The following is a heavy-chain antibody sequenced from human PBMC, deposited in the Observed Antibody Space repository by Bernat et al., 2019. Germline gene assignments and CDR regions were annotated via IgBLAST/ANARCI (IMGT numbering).Heavy chain of an antibody. Sequence: EVQLVESGGGLVQPGRSLRLSCTASGFTFGDYAMSWFRQAPGKGLEWVGFIRSKAYGGTTEYAASVKGRFTISRDDSKSIAYLQMNSLKTEDTAVYYCTRDLGSSGWYSDYWGQGTLVIVSS. CDR2: IRSKAYGGTT. CDR1: GFTFGDYA. V-gene: IGHV3-49*03. CDR3: TRDLGSSGWYSDY. D-gene: IGHD6-19*01. J-gene: IGHJ4*02.